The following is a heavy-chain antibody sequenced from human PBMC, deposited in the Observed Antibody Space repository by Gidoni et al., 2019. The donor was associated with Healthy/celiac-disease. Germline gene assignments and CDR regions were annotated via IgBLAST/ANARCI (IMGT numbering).Heavy chain of an antibody. CDR3: EIFGVVIA. CDR2: TAYNGNKK. J-gene: IGHJ5*02. Sequence: VQLVASGGGVVQPWRSLSLACAASGFNFSSSGMHWVRQAPGKGLEWVAVTAYNGNKKNYPDSVKSGFTISRENSKNTLDLEMNSLRAEDTAVYYCEIFGVVIAWGQGTMVTVSS. D-gene: IGHD3-3*01. CDR1: GFNFSSSG. V-gene: IGHV3-30*03.